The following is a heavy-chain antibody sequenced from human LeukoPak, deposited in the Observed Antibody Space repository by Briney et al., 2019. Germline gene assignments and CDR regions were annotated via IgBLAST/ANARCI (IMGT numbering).Heavy chain of an antibody. CDR3: ARRRFLEPSDY. Sequence: PSETLSLTCAVYGGSFSGYYWSWIRQPPGKGLEWIGEINHSGSTNYNPSLKSRVTISVDTSKNQFSLKLSSVTAADTAVYYCARRRFLEPSDYLGQGTLVTVSS. CDR1: GGSFSGYY. V-gene: IGHV4-34*01. CDR2: INHSGST. D-gene: IGHD3-3*01. J-gene: IGHJ4*02.